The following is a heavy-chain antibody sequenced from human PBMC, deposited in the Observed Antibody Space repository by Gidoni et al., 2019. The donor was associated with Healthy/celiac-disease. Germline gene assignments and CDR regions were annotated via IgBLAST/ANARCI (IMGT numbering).Heavy chain of an antibody. J-gene: IGHJ4*02. CDR1: GLPFDDYT. Sequence: EVQLVESGGVVVQRGGSLRLSCAASGLPFDDYTMHWVRQAPGKGLEWVSLISWDGGSTYYADSVKGRFTISRDNSKNSLYLQMNSLRTEDTALYYCAKDTRDSSGLDYWGQGTLVTVSS. CDR2: ISWDGGST. V-gene: IGHV3-43*01. D-gene: IGHD3-22*01. CDR3: AKDTRDSSGLDY.